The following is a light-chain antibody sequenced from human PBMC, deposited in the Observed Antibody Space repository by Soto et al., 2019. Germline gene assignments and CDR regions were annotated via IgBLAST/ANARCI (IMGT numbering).Light chain of an antibody. CDR1: NSDVGSYNF. Sequence: QSVLTQPASVSGSPGQSITISCTRTNSDVGSYNFVSWYQQHPGKAPKVMIFEVSKRPSGVSDRFSGPKSGNTASLTISGLQAEDEADYYCCSTAGSSTYVFGTGTKVTVL. CDR3: CSTAGSSTYV. V-gene: IGLV2-23*02. J-gene: IGLJ1*01. CDR2: EVS.